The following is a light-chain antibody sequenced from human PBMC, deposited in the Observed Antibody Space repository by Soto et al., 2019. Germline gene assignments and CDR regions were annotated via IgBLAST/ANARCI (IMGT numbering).Light chain of an antibody. CDR2: GNS. CDR1: SSNIGAGYD. Sequence: QSALTQPPSVSGAPGQRVTISCTGSSSNIGAGYDVHWYQQLPGTAPKLLIYGNSNRPSGVPDRFSGSKSGTSASLAITGLQAEDEADYYCQCYDSSLSGWDVVFGGGTKLTVL. CDR3: QCYDSSLSGWDVV. J-gene: IGLJ2*01. V-gene: IGLV1-40*01.